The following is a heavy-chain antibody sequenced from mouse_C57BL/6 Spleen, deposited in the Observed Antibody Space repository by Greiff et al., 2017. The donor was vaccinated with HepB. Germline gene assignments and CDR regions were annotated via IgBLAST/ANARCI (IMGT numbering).Heavy chain of an antibody. D-gene: IGHD2-4*01. CDR2: INPNNGGT. Sequence: VQLQQSGPELVKPGASVKIPCKASGYTFTDYNMDWVKQSHGKSLEWIGDINPNNGGTIYNQKFKGKATLTVDKSSSTAYMALRSLTSEDTAVYYCARSRGLYYDYGKAMDYWGQGTSVTVSS. V-gene: IGHV1-18*01. CDR3: ARSRGLYYDYGKAMDY. CDR1: GYTFTDYN. J-gene: IGHJ4*01.